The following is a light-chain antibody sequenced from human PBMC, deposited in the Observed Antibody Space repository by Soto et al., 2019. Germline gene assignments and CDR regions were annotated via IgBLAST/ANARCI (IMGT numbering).Light chain of an antibody. Sequence: QSALTQPPSASGSPGQSVTISCTGTSSDVGGYNYVSWYQLHPGKAPKLMIYEVNKRPSGVPDRFSGSKSGNTASLTVSGLQAEDEADYYCSSYAGSSVVFGGGTQLTVL. CDR1: SSDVGGYNY. J-gene: IGLJ2*01. V-gene: IGLV2-8*01. CDR3: SSYAGSSVV. CDR2: EVN.